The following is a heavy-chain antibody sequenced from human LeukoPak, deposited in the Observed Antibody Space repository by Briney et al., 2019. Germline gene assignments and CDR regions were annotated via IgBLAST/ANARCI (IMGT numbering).Heavy chain of an antibody. V-gene: IGHV3-53*01. CDR3: ARDLHPRLTGYFDY. CDR2: IYSGGST. Sequence: GGSLRLSCVASGFTVSSYYVSWVRQAPGKGLEWVSVIYSGGSTYYADSVEGRFTVSRDKSKNTLYLEMRSLRAEDTAVYYCARDLHPRLTGYFDYWGQGTLVTVSS. D-gene: IGHD3-16*01. J-gene: IGHJ4*02. CDR1: GFTVSSYY.